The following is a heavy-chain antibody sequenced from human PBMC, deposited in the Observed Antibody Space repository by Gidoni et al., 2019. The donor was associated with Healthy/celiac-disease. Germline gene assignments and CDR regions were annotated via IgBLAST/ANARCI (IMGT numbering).Heavy chain of an antibody. CDR2: IIPIFGTA. Sequence: QVQLVQSGAEVKKPGSSVKVSCKASGGTFSSYAISWVRQAPGQGLEWMGGIIPIFGTANYAQKFQGRVTITADESTSTAYMELSSLRSEDTAVYYCARDHIVVVPAAIQIRDYYYGMDVWGQGTTVTVSS. CDR1: GGTFSSYA. V-gene: IGHV1-69*01. CDR3: ARDHIVVVPAAIQIRDYYYGMDV. D-gene: IGHD2-2*02. J-gene: IGHJ6*02.